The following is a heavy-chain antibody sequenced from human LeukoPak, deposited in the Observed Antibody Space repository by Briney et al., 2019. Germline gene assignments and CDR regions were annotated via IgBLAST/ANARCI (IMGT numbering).Heavy chain of an antibody. J-gene: IGHJ4*02. CDR3: ARDPRIAAAGYFDY. V-gene: IGHV3-30*03. Sequence: GRSLRLSCAASGFMFDNFGMHWVRQAPGKGLEWLAVISHDGTNKYFGDFAKGRFTTSRDNSKNTLYLQMNSLRAEDTAVYYCARDPRIAAAGYFDYWGQGTLVTVSS. CDR2: ISHDGTNK. CDR1: GFMFDNFG. D-gene: IGHD6-13*01.